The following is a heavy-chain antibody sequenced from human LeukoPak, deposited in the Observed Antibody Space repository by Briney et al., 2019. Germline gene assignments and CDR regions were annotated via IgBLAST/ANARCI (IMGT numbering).Heavy chain of an antibody. J-gene: IGHJ5*02. CDR1: GGSINSYY. Sequence: SETLSLTCTVSGGSINSYYWSWIRQPPGKGLEWIGYIYYSGSTNYNPSLKSRVTISVDTSKNQFSLKLSSVTAADTAVYYCARASAPYSSSWPPWGQGTLVTVSS. CDR3: ARASAPYSSSWPP. CDR2: IYYSGST. D-gene: IGHD6-13*01. V-gene: IGHV4-59*01.